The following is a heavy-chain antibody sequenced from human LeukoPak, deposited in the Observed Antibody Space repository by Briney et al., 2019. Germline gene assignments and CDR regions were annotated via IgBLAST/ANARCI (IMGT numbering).Heavy chain of an antibody. D-gene: IGHD6-19*01. V-gene: IGHV4-4*07. Sequence: SETLSLTCTVSGGPISSYYGSWIRQPAGKGLEWIGRIYTSGSTNYNPSLKSRVTMSVDTSKNQFSLKLSSVTAADTAVYYCARGGIAVPGMRYYFDYWGQGTLVTVSS. CDR3: ARGGIAVPGMRYYFDY. J-gene: IGHJ4*02. CDR1: GGPISSYY. CDR2: IYTSGST.